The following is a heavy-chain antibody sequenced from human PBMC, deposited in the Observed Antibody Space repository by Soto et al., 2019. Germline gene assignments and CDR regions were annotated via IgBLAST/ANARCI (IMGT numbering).Heavy chain of an antibody. D-gene: IGHD1-1*01. CDR1: GYTFTSYG. CDR2: ISAYNGNT. Sequence: ASVKVSCKASGYTFTSYGISWVRQAPGQGLEWMGWISAYNGNTNYAQKLQGRVTMTTDTSTSTAYMELRSLRSDDTAVYYCARVGTTGTTWDYYYGMDVWGQGTTVTVSS. J-gene: IGHJ6*02. V-gene: IGHV1-18*01. CDR3: ARVGTTGTTWDYYYGMDV.